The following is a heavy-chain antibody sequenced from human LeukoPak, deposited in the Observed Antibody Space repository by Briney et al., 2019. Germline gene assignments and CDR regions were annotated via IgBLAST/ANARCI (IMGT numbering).Heavy chain of an antibody. D-gene: IGHD2-2*01. J-gene: IGHJ3*02. Sequence: GGSLRLSCAASGFTFSSYGMHWVRQAPGKGLEWVAFIRYDGSNKYYADSVKGRFTISRDNSKNTLYLQMNSLRAEDTAVYYCGRLDCSSTSCYEVVAFDIWGQGTMVTVSS. CDR2: IRYDGSNK. CDR3: GRLDCSSTSCYEVVAFDI. CDR1: GFTFSSYG. V-gene: IGHV3-30*02.